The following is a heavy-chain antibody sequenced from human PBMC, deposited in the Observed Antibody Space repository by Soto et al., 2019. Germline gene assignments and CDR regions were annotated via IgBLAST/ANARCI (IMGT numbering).Heavy chain of an antibody. Sequence: KPSETLSLTCAVSGYSISSGCFWGWIRQPPGKGLEWIANMYHDGNTHYNPSLKSRVTMSVDTSKNQFSLKLNSVTAADTAVYYCAGTYYYDSSGFWPLWGQGTLVTVSS. V-gene: IGHV4-38-2*01. CDR1: GYSISSGCF. CDR2: MYHDGNT. J-gene: IGHJ4*02. CDR3: AGTYYYDSSGFWPL. D-gene: IGHD3-22*01.